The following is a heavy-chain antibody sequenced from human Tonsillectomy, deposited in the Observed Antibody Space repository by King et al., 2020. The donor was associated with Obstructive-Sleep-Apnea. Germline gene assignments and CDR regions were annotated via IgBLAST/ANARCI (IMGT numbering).Heavy chain of an antibody. CDR2: IYYSGST. V-gene: IGHV4-31*03. D-gene: IGHD3-10*01. Sequence: QLQESGPGLVKPSQTLSLTCTVSGGSISSGGYYWSWIRQHPGKGLEWIGYIYYSGSTYYNPSLKSRVTISVDTSKNQFSLKLSSVTAADTAVYYCARTTPLRRMTMVRGAAYGMDVWGQGTTVTVSS. J-gene: IGHJ6*02. CDR1: GGSISSGGYY. CDR3: ARTTPLRRMTMVRGAAYGMDV.